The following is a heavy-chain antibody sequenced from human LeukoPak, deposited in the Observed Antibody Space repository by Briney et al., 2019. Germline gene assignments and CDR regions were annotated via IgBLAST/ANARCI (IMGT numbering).Heavy chain of an antibody. Sequence: SETLSLTCTVSGYSISSDYYWGWIRQPPGKGLEWIGTIYHSGSTSYNPSLKSRVTISVDTSKNQFSLKLSSVTAADTAVYYCARGRGYSYGYGKWGQGTLVTVSS. D-gene: IGHD5-18*01. V-gene: IGHV4-38-2*02. CDR2: IYHSGST. CDR3: ARGRGYSYGYGK. CDR1: GYSISSDYY. J-gene: IGHJ4*02.